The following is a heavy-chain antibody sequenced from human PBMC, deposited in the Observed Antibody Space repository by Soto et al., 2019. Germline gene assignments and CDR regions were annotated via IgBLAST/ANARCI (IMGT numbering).Heavy chain of an antibody. J-gene: IGHJ5*02. CDR1: GGSFSGYY. CDR3: ARSRGIVVVPAAVPYWFDP. V-gene: IGHV4-34*01. D-gene: IGHD2-2*01. Sequence: QVQLQQWGAGLLKPSETLSLTCAVYGGSFSGYYWSWIRQPPGKGLEWIGEINHSGSTNYNPSLKSRVTISVDTSKNQFSLKLSSVTAADTAVYYCARSRGIVVVPAAVPYWFDPWGQGTLVTVSS. CDR2: INHSGST.